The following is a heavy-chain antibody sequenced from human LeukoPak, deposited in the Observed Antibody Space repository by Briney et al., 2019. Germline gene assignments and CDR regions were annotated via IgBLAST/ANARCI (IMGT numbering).Heavy chain of an antibody. Sequence: GESLKISCKGSGYSFTSYWIGWVRQMPGKGLEWMGIIYPGDSDTRYSPSFQGQVTISADKSISTAYLQWSSLKASDTAMYYCARVAYDFWSGPKNYYYMDVWGKGTTVIVSS. J-gene: IGHJ6*03. CDR3: ARVAYDFWSGPKNYYYMDV. V-gene: IGHV5-51*01. D-gene: IGHD3-3*01. CDR2: IYPGDSDT. CDR1: GYSFTSYW.